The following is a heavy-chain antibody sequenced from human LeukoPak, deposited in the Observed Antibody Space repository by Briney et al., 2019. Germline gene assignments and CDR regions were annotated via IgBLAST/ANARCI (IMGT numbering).Heavy chain of an antibody. D-gene: IGHD4-23*01. CDR1: GFTFSSNA. CDR3: AKDLLRWSFDY. V-gene: IGHV3-23*01. CDR2: IHGSDDNT. J-gene: IGHJ4*02. Sequence: PGGSLRLSCAASGFTFSSNAMTWVRQAPGKGLERVSAIHGSDDNTHYADSVKGRFTISRDKSKNTLYLQMNSLRADDTAVYYCAKDLLRWSFDYWGQGTLVTVSS.